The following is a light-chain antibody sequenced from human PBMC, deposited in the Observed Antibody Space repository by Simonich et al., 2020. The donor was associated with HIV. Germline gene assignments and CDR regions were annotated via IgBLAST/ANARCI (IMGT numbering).Light chain of an antibody. CDR3: QQYYSTPLT. CDR2: AAS. Sequence: DFQLTQFPSSRSASVGNRVTITCRGSQGISNSLAWYQQKPGKAPKLLLYAASRWEIGVPSRFSGSGSGTDYTLTISSLQPEDFATYYCQQYYSTPLTFGGGTKVEIK. J-gene: IGKJ4*01. CDR1: QGISNS. V-gene: IGKV1-NL1*01.